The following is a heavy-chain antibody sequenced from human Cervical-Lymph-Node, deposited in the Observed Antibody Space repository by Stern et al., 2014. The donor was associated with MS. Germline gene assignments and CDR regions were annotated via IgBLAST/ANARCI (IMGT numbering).Heavy chain of an antibody. CDR2: SSAYNGNT. V-gene: IGHV1-18*01. J-gene: IGHJ4*02. D-gene: IGHD3-3*01. CDR3: ARDRLRFLDSQGRYFDY. CDR1: GYTFTSYG. Sequence: VQLVESGAEVKKPGASVKVSCKASGYTFTSYGISWVRQAPGQGLEWMGWSSAYNGNTNYAQKLQGRVPMTTDTSTSPAYMELRSLRSDDTAVYYCARDRLRFLDSQGRYFDYWGQGTLVTVSS.